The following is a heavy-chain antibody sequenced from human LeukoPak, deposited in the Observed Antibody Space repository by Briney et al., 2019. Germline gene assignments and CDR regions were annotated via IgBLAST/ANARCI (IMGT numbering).Heavy chain of an antibody. CDR3: TRHRGGSYSNDAFDI. CDR2: IYTSGST. D-gene: IGHD1-26*01. V-gene: IGHV4-4*09. CDR1: GGSISSYY. J-gene: IGHJ3*02. Sequence: SETLSLTCTVSGGSISSYYWSWIQQPPGKGLEWIGYIYTSGSTNYNPSLKSRVTISVDTSKNQFSLKLSSVTAADTAVYYCTRHRGGSYSNDAFDIWGQGTMVTVSS.